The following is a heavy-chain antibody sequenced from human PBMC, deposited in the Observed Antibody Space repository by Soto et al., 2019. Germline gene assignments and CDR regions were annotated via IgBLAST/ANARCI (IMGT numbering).Heavy chain of an antibody. Sequence: SETLSLTCTVSGGSISSGDYYWSWIRQPPGKGLEWIGYIYYSGSTYYNPSLKSRVTISVDTSKNQFSLKLSSVTAADTAVYYVARANGPRRPPHFDYGGKETLGTLPS. CDR2: IYYSGST. CDR3: ARANGPRRPPHFDY. V-gene: IGHV4-30-4*01. D-gene: IGHD2-8*01. CDR1: GGSISSGDYY. J-gene: IGHJ4*02.